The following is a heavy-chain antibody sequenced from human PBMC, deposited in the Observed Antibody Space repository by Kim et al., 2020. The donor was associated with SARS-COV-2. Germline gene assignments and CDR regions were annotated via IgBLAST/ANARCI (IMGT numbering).Heavy chain of an antibody. CDR3: ARDVAYYYDSSGYYYGGNYYYGMDV. V-gene: IGHV3-30*04. D-gene: IGHD3-22*01. J-gene: IGHJ6*02. Sequence: GGSLRLSCAASGFTFSSYAMHWVRQAPGKGLEWVAVISYDGSNKYYADSVKGRFTISRDNSKNTLYLQMNSLRAEDTAVYYCARDVAYYYDSSGYYYGGNYYYGMDVWGQGTTVTVSS. CDR2: ISYDGSNK. CDR1: GFTFSSYA.